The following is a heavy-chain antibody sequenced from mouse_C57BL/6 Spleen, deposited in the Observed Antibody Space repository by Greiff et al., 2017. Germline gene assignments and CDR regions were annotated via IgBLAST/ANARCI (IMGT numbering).Heavy chain of an antibody. CDR1: GYTFTDYY. CDR3: ARTTMAIDY. Sequence: VQLQQSGPELVKPGASVKISCKASGYTFTDYYMNWVKQSHGKSLEWIGDINPNNGGTSYNQKFKGKATLTVDKSSSTAYMELRSLTSEDSAVYYCARTTMAIDYWGQGTSVTVSS. D-gene: IGHD2-12*01. CDR2: INPNNGGT. J-gene: IGHJ4*01. V-gene: IGHV1-26*01.